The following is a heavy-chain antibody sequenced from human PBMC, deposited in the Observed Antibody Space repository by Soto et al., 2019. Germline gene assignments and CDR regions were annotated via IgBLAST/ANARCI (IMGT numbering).Heavy chain of an antibody. CDR1: GYSFTTYN. J-gene: IGHJ6*01. V-gene: IGHV1-46*01. CDR2: INPSVGST. Sequence: QVQLVQSGTEVKKPGASVKVSCKASGYSFTTYNLHWVRQAPGQGLEWMGIINPSVGSTTYAQNFPDRVTMTRDTSTTTVYMELSSLRSEDTAVYYCARPRDMDVWGQGTTVTVSS. CDR3: ARPRDMDV.